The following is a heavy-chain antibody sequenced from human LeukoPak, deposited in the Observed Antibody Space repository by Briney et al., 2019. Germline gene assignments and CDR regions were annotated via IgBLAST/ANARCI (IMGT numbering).Heavy chain of an antibody. CDR2: ISSSSSTI. CDR1: GFTFSSYS. J-gene: IGHJ4*02. Sequence: GGSLRLSCAASGFTFSSYSMNWVRQAPGKGLEWVSYISSSSSTIYYADSVKGRFTISRDNAKNSLYLQMNSLRAEDTAVYYCAGDCSGGSCFNFDYWGQGTLVTVSS. D-gene: IGHD2-15*01. CDR3: AGDCSGGSCFNFDY. V-gene: IGHV3-48*01.